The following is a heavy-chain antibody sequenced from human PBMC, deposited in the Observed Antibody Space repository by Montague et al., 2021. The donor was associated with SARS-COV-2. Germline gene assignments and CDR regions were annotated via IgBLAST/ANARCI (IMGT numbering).Heavy chain of an antibody. CDR1: GGSISTTNYY. Sequence: SETLSLTCTVSGGSISTTNYYWAWIRQLPGKGLEWVGSIYNSDNTYYNPSLESRLTMSVDTSKNQFSLKLRSVTAADAAVYHCARAWRYGDYSGVHFAPWGQGTLVTVSS. CDR2: IYNSDNT. CDR3: ARAWRYGDYSGVHFAP. V-gene: IGHV4-39*07. J-gene: IGHJ5*02. D-gene: IGHD4-17*01.